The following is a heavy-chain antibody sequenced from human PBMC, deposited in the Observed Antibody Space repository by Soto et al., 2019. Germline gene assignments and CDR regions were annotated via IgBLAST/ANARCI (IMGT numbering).Heavy chain of an antibody. J-gene: IGHJ6*02. V-gene: IGHV3-33*01. CDR3: ARVSSDYDGMDV. CDR1: ESMFGSYG. CDR2: IWYDGSIK. Sequence: QVQLVESGGGVVQPGRSLRLSCVASESMFGSYGMYWVRQAPGKGLEWVAVIWYDGSIKHYADSVKGRFTNSRDNAENTLQLQMNRLRAEDTAVYYWARVSSDYDGMDVWGQGTAVIVSS. D-gene: IGHD3-22*01.